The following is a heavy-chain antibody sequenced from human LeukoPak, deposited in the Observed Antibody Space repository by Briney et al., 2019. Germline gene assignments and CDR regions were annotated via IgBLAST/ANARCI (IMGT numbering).Heavy chain of an antibody. CDR1: GGSIISNY. CDR2: IYGSGIT. CDR3: ARLKFYDSTGYSPGYYVDV. V-gene: IGHV4-4*07. Sequence: SETLSLTCTVSGGSIISNYWSWIRQSAGTGLEWLGRIYGSGITDYNPSLKSRVTMSLDTSRKQFSLRLTSVTAADTAVYYCARLKFYDSTGYSPGYYVDVWGKGTTVSVFS. J-gene: IGHJ6*03. D-gene: IGHD3-22*01.